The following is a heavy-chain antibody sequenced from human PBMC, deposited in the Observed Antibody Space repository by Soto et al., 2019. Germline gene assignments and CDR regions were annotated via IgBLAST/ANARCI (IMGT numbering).Heavy chain of an antibody. CDR1: GGTFSSYA. J-gene: IGHJ6*02. V-gene: IGHV1-69*13. CDR2: IIPIFGTA. D-gene: IGHD5-18*01. CDR3: ARGGVDTAMVTSYYYYGMDV. Sequence: ASVKVSCKASGGTFSSYAISWVRQAPGQGLEWMGGIIPIFGTANYAQKFQGRVTITADESTSTAYMELSSLRSEDTAVYYCARGGVDTAMVTSYYYYGMDVWGQGTTVTVSS.